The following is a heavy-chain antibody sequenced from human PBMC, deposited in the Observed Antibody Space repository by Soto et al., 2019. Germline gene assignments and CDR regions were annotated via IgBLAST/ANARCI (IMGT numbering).Heavy chain of an antibody. CDR1: GGSISGYY. J-gene: IGHJ5*02. V-gene: IGHV4-59*08. CDR3: ARHVKRYCSGGTCYYDWFDP. CDR2: IYYTGST. Sequence: PSETLSLTCTVSGGSISGYYWSWIRQPPGKRLEWIGYIYYTGSTNYNPSLRSRVTISIDTSKNQFSLQLSSVTAADTAVYYCARHVKRYCSGGTCYYDWFDPWGQGTLVTVSS. D-gene: IGHD2-15*01.